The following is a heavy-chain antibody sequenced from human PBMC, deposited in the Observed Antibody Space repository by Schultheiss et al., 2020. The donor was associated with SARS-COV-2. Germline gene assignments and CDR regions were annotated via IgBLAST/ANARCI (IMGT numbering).Heavy chain of an antibody. CDR3: ARGGYCSGGSCQASYYYMDV. CDR1: GYTFTSYA. J-gene: IGHJ6*03. CDR2: INDGNGNT. V-gene: IGHV1-3*01. Sequence: ASVKVSCKASGYTFTSYAMHWVRQAPGQRLEWMGWINDGNGNTKYSQKFQGRVSITRDTSASTAYMELSSLRSEDTAVYYCARGGYCSGGSCQASYYYMDVWGKGTTVTVSS. D-gene: IGHD2-15*01.